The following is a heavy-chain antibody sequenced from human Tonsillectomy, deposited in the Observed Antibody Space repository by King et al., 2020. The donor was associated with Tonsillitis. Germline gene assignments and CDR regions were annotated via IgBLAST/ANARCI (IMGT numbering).Heavy chain of an antibody. CDR1: GFTFSNAW. CDR3: TTGVV. J-gene: IGHJ4*02. Sequence: VQLVESGGGLVKPGGSLRLSCTASGFTFSNAWMSWVRQAPGKGLEWVGRIKIKTDGGTTDYASPVKDRFIISRYDSKNTLYLQMNSLKTEDTAVYYCTTGVVWGQGTLVTVSS. V-gene: IGHV3-15*01. D-gene: IGHD3-16*02. CDR2: IKIKTDGGTT.